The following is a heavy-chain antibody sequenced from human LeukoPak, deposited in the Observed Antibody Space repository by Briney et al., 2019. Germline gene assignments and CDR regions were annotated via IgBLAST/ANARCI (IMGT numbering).Heavy chain of an antibody. CDR2: IYYSGST. CDR3: ARVRQSIRYGMDV. V-gene: IGHV4-59*01. Sequence: SETLSLTCTVSGGSISSYYWSWIRQPPGKGLEWIGYIYYSGSTNYNPSLKSRVTISVDTSKNQFSLKLSSVTAADTAVYYCARVRQSIRYGMDVWGQGTTVTVSS. J-gene: IGHJ6*02. CDR1: GGSISSYY. D-gene: IGHD5-24*01.